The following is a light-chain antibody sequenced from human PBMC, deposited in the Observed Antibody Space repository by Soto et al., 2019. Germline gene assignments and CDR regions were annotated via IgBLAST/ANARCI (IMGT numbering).Light chain of an antibody. CDR1: TGAVTSGHY. J-gene: IGLJ2*01. V-gene: IGLV7-46*01. Sequence: QAVVTQEPSLTVSPGGTVTLTCGSSTGAVTSGHYPYWFQQKPGQAPRTLIYDTNNKHSWTPARFSGSLLGGKAALTRSGAQPEDEAEYYCLLSYRGAGEVFGGGTQLTVL. CDR3: LLSYRGAGEV. CDR2: DTN.